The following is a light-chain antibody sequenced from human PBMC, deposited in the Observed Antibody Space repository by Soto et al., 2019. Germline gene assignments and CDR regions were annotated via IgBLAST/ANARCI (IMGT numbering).Light chain of an antibody. CDR1: QSVGGSS. V-gene: IGKV3-20*01. Sequence: ETVFTQSPGTLSLSPGERATVSCRASQSVGGSSLAWYQQRPGQAPRLLIYDTSKRATGIPDRFSGSGSGTDFTLTISRXEPEDFAVYYCQQYQNSPRTFGQGTKVDIK. CDR2: DTS. J-gene: IGKJ1*01. CDR3: QQYQNSPRT.